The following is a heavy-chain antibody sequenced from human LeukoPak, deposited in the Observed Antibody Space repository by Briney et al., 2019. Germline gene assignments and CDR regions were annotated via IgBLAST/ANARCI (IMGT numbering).Heavy chain of an antibody. CDR1: GFTFSSYE. V-gene: IGHV3-48*03. CDR3: VRPSGIAVFGGTDY. J-gene: IGHJ4*02. CDR2: ISSSGSTI. Sequence: PGGSLRLSCAGSGFTFSSYEMNWVRQAPGKGLEWVSYISSSGSTIYYADSVKGRFTISRDNAKNSLYLQMNSLRADDTAVYYCVRPSGIAVFGGTDYGGQGTLVTVSS. D-gene: IGHD6-19*01.